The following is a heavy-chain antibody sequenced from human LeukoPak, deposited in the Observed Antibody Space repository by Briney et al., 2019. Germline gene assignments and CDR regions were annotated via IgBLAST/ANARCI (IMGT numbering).Heavy chain of an antibody. J-gene: IGHJ4*02. CDR2: ISYDGSNK. V-gene: IGHV3-30*18. Sequence: SGGSLRLSCAASGFTFSTYGIHWVRQAPGKGLEWVAVISYDGSNKYYADSVKGRFIISRDNSKNTLYLQMNSLRAEDTAIYYCAKDRGSFTYYFDYWGQGTLVTVSS. D-gene: IGHD1-26*01. CDR3: AKDRGSFTYYFDY. CDR1: GFTFSTYG.